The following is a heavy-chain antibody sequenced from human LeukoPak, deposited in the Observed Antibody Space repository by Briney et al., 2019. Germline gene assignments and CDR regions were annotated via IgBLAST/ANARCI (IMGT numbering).Heavy chain of an antibody. CDR1: GGSISSCGYY. D-gene: IGHD3-16*01. CDR3: ARDRVTFGGVTHFDY. Sequence: PSETLSLTCTVSGGSISSCGYYWSWIRQHPGKGLEWIGYIYYSGSTYYNPSLKSRVTISVDTSKNQFSLKLSSVTAADTAVYYCARDRVTFGGVTHFDYWGQGTLVTVSS. J-gene: IGHJ4*02. V-gene: IGHV4-31*03. CDR2: IYYSGST.